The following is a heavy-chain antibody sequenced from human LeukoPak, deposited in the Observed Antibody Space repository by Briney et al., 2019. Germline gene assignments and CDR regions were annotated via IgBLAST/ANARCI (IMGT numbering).Heavy chain of an antibody. J-gene: IGHJ6*03. V-gene: IGHV3-30*02. CDR2: IRYDGSNK. Sequence: GGSLRLSCAASGFTFSSYGMHWVRQAPGKGLEWVAFIRYDGSNKYYADSVKGRFTISRDNSKNTLYLQMNSLRAEDTAVYYCAKSSGDPLYYYYYYMDVWGKGTTVTVSS. CDR1: GFTFSSYG. D-gene: IGHD2-21*02. CDR3: AKSSGDPLYYYYYYMDV.